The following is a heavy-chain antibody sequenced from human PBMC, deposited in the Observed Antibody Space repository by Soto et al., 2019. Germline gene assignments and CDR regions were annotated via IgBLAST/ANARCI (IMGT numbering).Heavy chain of an antibody. CDR1: GFALSSYS. D-gene: IGHD2-21*01. V-gene: IGHV3-21*01. J-gene: IGHJ3*01. CDR3: ARDVGYCGGTYCSRSAFDL. Sequence: EVQLVESGGRLVKPGGSLRLSSAASGFALSSYSIAWVRQAPGKGLEWVSFTFNYAGRLYYADSVKGRFAISRDDSKNSVFLQLNRPRSADTAVYYCARDVGYCGGTYCSRSAFDLSGKGTVVTVSS. CDR2: TFNYAGRL.